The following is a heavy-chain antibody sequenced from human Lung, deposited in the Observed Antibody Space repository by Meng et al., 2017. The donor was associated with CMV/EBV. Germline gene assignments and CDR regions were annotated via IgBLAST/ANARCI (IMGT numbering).Heavy chain of an antibody. CDR2: IYPGDSDT. D-gene: IGHD3-10*01. CDR1: GYNFANYW. J-gene: IGHJ4*02. CDR3: ASQIRAAVRGDFDC. Sequence: GESXKISCKGSGYNFANYWTAWFRQMPGKGLEWMGIIYPGDSDTRYSPSFQGQVTISADKSISTAYLQWSSLKASDTAMYYCASQIRAAVRGDFDCWGQGXLVTVSS. V-gene: IGHV5-51*01.